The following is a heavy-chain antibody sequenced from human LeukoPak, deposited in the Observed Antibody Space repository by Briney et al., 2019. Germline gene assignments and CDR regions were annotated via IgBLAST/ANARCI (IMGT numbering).Heavy chain of an antibody. D-gene: IGHD3-3*01. Sequence: PGGSLRLSCAASGFTFDDYGMSWVRQAPGKGLEWVSGINWNGGSTGYADSVKGRFTISRDNAKNSLYLQMNRLRAEDTAVYYCARDYGRLTYYDFWSGYTAGYFDYWGQGTLVTVSS. CDR1: GFTFDDYG. J-gene: IGHJ4*02. V-gene: IGHV3-20*04. CDR2: INWNGGST. CDR3: ARDYGRLTYYDFWSGYTAGYFDY.